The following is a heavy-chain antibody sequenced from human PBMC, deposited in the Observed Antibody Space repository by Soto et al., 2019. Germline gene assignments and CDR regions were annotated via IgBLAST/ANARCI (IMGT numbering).Heavy chain of an antibody. D-gene: IGHD7-27*01. V-gene: IGHV4-34*01. J-gene: IGHJ6*02. CDR2: INHSGST. CDR1: GGSFSGYY. CDR3: ATCQLGEYYYAMDI. Sequence: SETLSLTCAVYGGSFSGYYWSWIRQPPGKGLEWIGEINHSGSTRYNPSLKSRVTISKDTSKNELSLKLNSVTVADTAVYYCATCQLGEYYYAMDIWGQGTTVTVSS.